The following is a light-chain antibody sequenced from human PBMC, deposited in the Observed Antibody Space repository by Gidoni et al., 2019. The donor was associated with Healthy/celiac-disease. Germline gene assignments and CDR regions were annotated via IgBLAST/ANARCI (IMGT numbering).Light chain of an antibody. CDR3: QQYDNLPF. Sequence: DIQMPQSPSSLSASVGDRVTITCQASQDIINYLNWYQQKPGKAPKLLIYDASDLETGVPSRFSGSGSGTDFTFTISSLQPEEIATYYCQQYDNLPFFGQGTKLEIK. J-gene: IGKJ2*01. V-gene: IGKV1-33*01. CDR2: DAS. CDR1: QDIINY.